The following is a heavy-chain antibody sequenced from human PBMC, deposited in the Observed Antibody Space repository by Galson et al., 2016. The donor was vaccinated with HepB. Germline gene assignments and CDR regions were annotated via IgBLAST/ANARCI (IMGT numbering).Heavy chain of an antibody. CDR2: ISAYSGNT. CDR3: ARDRDAALDY. Sequence: SVKVSCKASGYTFTNNGISWVRQAPGQGLEWMAWISAYSGNTNYAQKFQGRVTLTEDTSASTVYMELRSLRSDDTAIYYCARDRDAALDYWGQGALVTVSS. V-gene: IGHV1-18*01. J-gene: IGHJ4*02. D-gene: IGHD6-13*01. CDR1: GYTFTNNG.